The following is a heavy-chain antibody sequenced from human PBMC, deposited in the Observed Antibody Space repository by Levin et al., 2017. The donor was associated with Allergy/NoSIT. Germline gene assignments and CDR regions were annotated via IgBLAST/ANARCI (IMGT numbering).Heavy chain of an antibody. V-gene: IGHV4/OR15-8*01. Sequence: SQTLSLTCVVSGGSISDSEWWSWVRQSPGEGLEWMGEISHSGRANYNPSLKSRVTISVDKAKNNFSLKLTSVTAADTAVYYCARYCFTNGCYGAFDSWGQGALVTVSS. J-gene: IGHJ4*02. D-gene: IGHD2-2*01. CDR3: ARYCFTNGCYGAFDS. CDR1: GGSISDSEW. CDR2: ISHSGRA.